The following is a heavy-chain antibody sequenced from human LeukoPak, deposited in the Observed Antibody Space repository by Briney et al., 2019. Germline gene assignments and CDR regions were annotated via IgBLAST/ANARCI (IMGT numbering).Heavy chain of an antibody. CDR3: AELGITMIGGV. D-gene: IGHD3-10*02. CDR1: GFTFSSYE. J-gene: IGHJ6*04. Sequence: PGGSLRLSCAASGFTFSSYEMNWVRQAPGKGLEWVSYISSSGSTIYYADSVKGRFTFSRDNAKNSLYLQMRRLSAEDTVVYYCAELGITMIGGVWGKGTTVTISS. CDR2: ISSSGSTI. V-gene: IGHV3-48*03.